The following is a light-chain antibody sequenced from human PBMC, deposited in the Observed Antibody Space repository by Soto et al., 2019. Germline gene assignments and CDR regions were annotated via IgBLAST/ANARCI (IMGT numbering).Light chain of an antibody. CDR3: CSYAGTYTGV. CDR2: DVH. J-gene: IGLJ2*01. Sequence: ALTPPRSVSGSPGQSVTISCTGTSSDVGGYNYVSWYQQPPGKAPKLMIYDVHKRPSGVPDRFSGSKSGNTASLTISGVQAEDEADYYCCSYAGTYTGVFGGWTKLTVL. CDR1: SSDVGGYNY. V-gene: IGLV2-11*01.